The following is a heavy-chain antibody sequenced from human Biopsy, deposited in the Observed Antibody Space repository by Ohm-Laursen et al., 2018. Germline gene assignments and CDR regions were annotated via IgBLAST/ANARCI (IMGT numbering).Heavy chain of an antibody. Sequence: SSVKVSCKSSRVTFSSYAASWVRQAPGEGLEWMGGIIAVSGLVNYAPKFQGRVSITADKSTTTAYMELSNLKSKDTAVYYCATPFQYYDSWGVYPPFDHWGQGTLVTVSS. V-gene: IGHV1-69*17. CDR3: ATPFQYYDSWGVYPPFDH. CDR1: RVTFSSYA. J-gene: IGHJ4*02. D-gene: IGHD3/OR15-3a*01. CDR2: IIAVSGLV.